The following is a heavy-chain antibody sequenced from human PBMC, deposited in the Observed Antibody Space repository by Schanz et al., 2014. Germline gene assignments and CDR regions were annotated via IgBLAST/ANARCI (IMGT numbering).Heavy chain of an antibody. Sequence: EVQLVESEGGLVQPGESLRLSCAVSGFSFSSYSMSWVRQAPGKGLEWIAYISSGGTTIYYADSVKGRFTISRDNAKSSLYLQMNSLRDEDTAVYYCARENLNWEAFDIWGQGTVVTVSS. CDR3: ARENLNWEAFDI. CDR1: GFSFSSYS. V-gene: IGHV3-48*02. J-gene: IGHJ3*02. CDR2: ISSGGTTI. D-gene: IGHD7-27*01.